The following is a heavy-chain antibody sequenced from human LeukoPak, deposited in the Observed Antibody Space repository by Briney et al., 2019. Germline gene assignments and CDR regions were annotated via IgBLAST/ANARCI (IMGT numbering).Heavy chain of an antibody. CDR1: GFTFSDYY. V-gene: IGHV3-11*01. CDR2: ISSSGSTI. Sequence: AGGSLRLSCAASGFTFSDYYMSWIRQAPGKGLEWVSYISSSGSTIYYADSVKGRFTISRDNAKNSLYLQMNSLRAEDTALYYCAKDTDPTVTTTGAFDIWGQGTMVTVSS. J-gene: IGHJ3*02. CDR3: AKDTDPTVTTTGAFDI. D-gene: IGHD4-17*01.